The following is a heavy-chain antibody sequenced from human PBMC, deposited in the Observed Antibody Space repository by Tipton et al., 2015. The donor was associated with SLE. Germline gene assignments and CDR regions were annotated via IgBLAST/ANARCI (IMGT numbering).Heavy chain of an antibody. Sequence: TLSLTCTVSGGSISSYYWSWIRQPPGKGLEWIGYIYTSGSTNYNPSLKSRVTISVDTSKNQFSLKLSSVTAADTAVYYCARGGAAAFDYWGQGTLVTVSS. CDR1: GGSISSYY. D-gene: IGHD6-13*01. V-gene: IGHV4-4*09. J-gene: IGHJ4*02. CDR2: IYTSGST. CDR3: ARGGAAAFDY.